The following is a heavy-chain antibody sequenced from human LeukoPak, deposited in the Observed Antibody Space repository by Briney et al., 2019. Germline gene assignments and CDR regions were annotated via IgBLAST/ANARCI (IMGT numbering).Heavy chain of an antibody. D-gene: IGHD2-15*01. CDR3: ARQLGYCSDGSCYFDH. Sequence: GGSLRLSCAGSGFTFSSYITSWVRQAPGKGLEFVSGVSDNGGATYYADSVKGRFTISRDNSQNTLYLQMNSLRGEDSAIYFCARQLGYCSDGSCYFDHWGQGTLATVSS. J-gene: IGHJ4*02. V-gene: IGHV3-23*01. CDR1: GFTFSSYI. CDR2: VSDNGGAT.